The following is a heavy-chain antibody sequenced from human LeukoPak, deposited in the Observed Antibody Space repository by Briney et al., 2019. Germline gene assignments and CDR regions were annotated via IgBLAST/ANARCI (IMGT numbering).Heavy chain of an antibody. V-gene: IGHV3-48*01. J-gene: IGHJ5*02. CDR2: VSSSSTI. CDR3: ARDPYYYGSGSYHNWFDP. CDR1: GFTSSSYS. Sequence: GGSLRLSCAASGFTSSSYSMNWVRQAPGKGLEWVSYVSSSSTIYYADSVKGRFTISRDNAKNSLYLQMNSLRAEDTAVYYCARDPYYYGSGSYHNWFDPWGQGTLVTVSS. D-gene: IGHD3-10*01.